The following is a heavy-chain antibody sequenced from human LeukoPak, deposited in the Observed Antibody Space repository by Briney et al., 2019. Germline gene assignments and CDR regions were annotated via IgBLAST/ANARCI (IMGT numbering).Heavy chain of an antibody. CDR1: GFTFTGYY. D-gene: IGHD6-13*01. J-gene: IGHJ6*03. CDR3: ARDHSSSWYVRSLYYYYMDV. Sequence: GGSLRLSCTASGFTFTGYYMSWIRQAPGKGLEWVSFISSSGSTIDYADSVKGRFTISRDNARNSLYLQMNSLRADDTTVYYCARDHSSSWYVRSLYYYYMDVWGKGTTVTVSS. CDR2: ISSSGSTI. V-gene: IGHV3-11*01.